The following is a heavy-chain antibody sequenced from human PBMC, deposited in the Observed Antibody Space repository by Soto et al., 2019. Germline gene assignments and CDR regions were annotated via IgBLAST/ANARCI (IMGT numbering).Heavy chain of an antibody. CDR2: ISWNSGSI. J-gene: IGHJ5*02. CDR3: AKDIGGYSYGYNWFDP. D-gene: IGHD5-18*01. V-gene: IGHV3-9*01. CDR1: GFTFDDYA. Sequence: EVQLVESGGGLVQPGRSLRLSCAASGFTFDDYAMHWVRQAPGKGLEWVSGISWNSGSIGYADSVKGRFTISRDNAKNXLYLQMNSLRAEDTALYYCAKDIGGYSYGYNWFDPWGQGTLVTVSS.